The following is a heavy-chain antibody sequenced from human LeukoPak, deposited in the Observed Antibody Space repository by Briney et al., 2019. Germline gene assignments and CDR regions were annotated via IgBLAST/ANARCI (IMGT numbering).Heavy chain of an antibody. V-gene: IGHV4-4*07. Sequence: PSETLSLTCTVSGESITYYYWSWIRQPAGKGLEWIGRIYSSGSTNYNPSLKSRVTMSLDTSKKQFSLKLSSVTAADTAVYYCARSTYCSSTSCYRQNNWFDPWGQGTLVTVSS. CDR1: GESITYYY. J-gene: IGHJ5*02. D-gene: IGHD2-2*02. CDR2: IYSSGST. CDR3: ARSTYCSSTSCYRQNNWFDP.